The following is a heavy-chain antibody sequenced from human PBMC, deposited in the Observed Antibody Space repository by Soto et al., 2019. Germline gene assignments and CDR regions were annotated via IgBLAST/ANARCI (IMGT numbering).Heavy chain of an antibody. V-gene: IGHV4-39*01. J-gene: IGHJ4*02. D-gene: IGHD3-3*01. CDR2: IYYSGST. CDR1: GGSISSSSYY. Sequence: SETLSLTCTVSGGSISSSSYYWGWIRQPPGKGLEWIGSIYYSGSTYYNPSLKSRVTISVDTSKNQFSLKLSSVTAADTAVYYCARQCGFGVVIVHQAYFDYWGQGNLVTVSS. CDR3: ARQCGFGVVIVHQAYFDY.